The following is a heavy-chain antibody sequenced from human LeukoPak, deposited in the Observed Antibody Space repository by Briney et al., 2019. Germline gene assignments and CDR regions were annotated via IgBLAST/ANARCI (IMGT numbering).Heavy chain of an antibody. D-gene: IGHD1-14*01. J-gene: IGHJ4*02. CDR2: ISWNSGSI. V-gene: IGHV3-9*01. Sequence: GGSLRLSCAASGFTFYDYAMHWVRQAPGKGLEGVSGISWNSGSIGYADSVKGRFTISRDNAKNSLYLQMNSLRAEDTALYYCAKDIATGNRLYYFDYWGQGTLVTVSS. CDR1: GFTFYDYA. CDR3: AKDIATGNRLYYFDY.